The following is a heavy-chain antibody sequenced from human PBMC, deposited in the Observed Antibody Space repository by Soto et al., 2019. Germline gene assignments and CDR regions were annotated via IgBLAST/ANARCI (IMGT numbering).Heavy chain of an antibody. CDR1: GGSLSTNP. CDR2: TGSGTGPG. V-gene: IGHV1-69*06. CDR3: ASRPSGGFFRVFDS. D-gene: IGHD2-15*01. Sequence: QVQLVQSGTEVKKPGSSVKVSCKASGGSLSTNPISWVRQAPGQGLEWMGGTGSGTGPGNHAQKFQGRLTVTADKSPSTGYMELTHLSSEDTAVYYCASRPSGGFFRVFDSRGQGKLVTVSS. J-gene: IGHJ4*02.